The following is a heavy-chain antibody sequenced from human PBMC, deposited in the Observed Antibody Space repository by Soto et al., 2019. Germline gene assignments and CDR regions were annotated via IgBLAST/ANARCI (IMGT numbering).Heavy chain of an antibody. CDR2: INHSGST. CDR1: GGSFSGYY. Sequence: QVQLQQWGAGVLKPSETLSLTCGVYGGSFSGYYWSWIRQPPGKGLEWIGEINHSGSTNYNPSLXSXVTXSLDMSKNQFSLKLSSVTAADTAVYYCARAQTPDLWGRGTLVTVSS. J-gene: IGHJ2*01. CDR3: ARAQTPDL. V-gene: IGHV4-34*01.